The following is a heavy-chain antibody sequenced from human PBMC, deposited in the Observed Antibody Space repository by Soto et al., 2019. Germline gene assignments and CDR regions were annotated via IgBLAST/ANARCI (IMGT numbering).Heavy chain of an antibody. D-gene: IGHD5-18*01. Sequence: ASVKVSCKASGYTFTSYGISWVRQAPGQGLEWMGWISAYNGNTNYAQKLQGRVTMTTDTSTSTAYMELRSLRSDDTAVYYCARDGTGGYSYGFPLHDAFDIWGQGTVVTVSS. J-gene: IGHJ3*02. CDR2: ISAYNGNT. CDR1: GYTFTSYG. V-gene: IGHV1-18*04. CDR3: ARDGTGGYSYGFPLHDAFDI.